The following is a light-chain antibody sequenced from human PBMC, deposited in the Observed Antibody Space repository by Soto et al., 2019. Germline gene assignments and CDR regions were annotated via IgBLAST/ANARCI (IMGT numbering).Light chain of an antibody. CDR2: GAS. CDR3: QQYGNSSFT. J-gene: IGKJ4*01. Sequence: EIVLTQSPGTLSLSPGERATLSCRASQSVRSSYFAWYQQIPGQAPRLLVYGASSRATGIPDRFSGSGSGTDFTLTIRRLEPEDFAVYYCQQYGNSSFTFGGGTKVEIK. V-gene: IGKV3-20*01. CDR1: QSVRSSY.